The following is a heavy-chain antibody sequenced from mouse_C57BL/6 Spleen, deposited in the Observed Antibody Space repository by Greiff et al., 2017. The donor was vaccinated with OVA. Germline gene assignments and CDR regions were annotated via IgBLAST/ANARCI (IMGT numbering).Heavy chain of an antibody. J-gene: IGHJ2*01. V-gene: IGHV1-64*01. CDR3: ARAYYYGFDY. CDR1: GYTFTSYW. Sequence: VQLQQPGAELVKPGASVKLSCKASGYTFTSYWMHWVKQRPGQGLEWIGLIHPNSGSTNYNEKFKSKPTLTVDKSSSTAYMQLSSLTSEDSAVYYCARAYYYGFDYWGQGTTLTVSS. D-gene: IGHD1-1*01. CDR2: IHPNSGST.